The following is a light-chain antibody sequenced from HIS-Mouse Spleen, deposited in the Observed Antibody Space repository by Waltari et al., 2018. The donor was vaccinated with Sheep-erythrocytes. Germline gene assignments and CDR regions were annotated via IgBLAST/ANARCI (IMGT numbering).Light chain of an antibody. J-gene: IGLJ3*02. CDR1: SSDVGSYNL. CDR2: EGS. Sequence: PGQSITISCPGTSSDVGSYNLVPWYQQHPGKAPKLMICEGSKRPSGVSNRFSGSKSGNTASLTISGLQAEDEADYYCCSYAGSSTPWVFGGGTKLTVL. CDR3: CSYAGSSTPWV. V-gene: IGLV2-23*01.